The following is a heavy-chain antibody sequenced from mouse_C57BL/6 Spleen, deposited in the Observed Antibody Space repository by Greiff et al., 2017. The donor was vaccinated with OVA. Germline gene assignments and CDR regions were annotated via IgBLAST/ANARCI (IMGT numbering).Heavy chain of an antibody. CDR2: INPSSGYT. J-gene: IGHJ4*01. CDR1: GYTFTSYW. D-gene: IGHD1-1*01. CDR3: ARSEITTVVDLYYYAMDY. Sequence: QVQLQQSGAELAKPGASVKLSCKASGYTFTSYWMHWVKQRPGQGLEWIGYINPSSGYTKYNQKFKDKATLTADKSSSTAYMQLSSLTYEDSAVYYCARSEITTVVDLYYYAMDYWGQGTSVTVSS. V-gene: IGHV1-7*01.